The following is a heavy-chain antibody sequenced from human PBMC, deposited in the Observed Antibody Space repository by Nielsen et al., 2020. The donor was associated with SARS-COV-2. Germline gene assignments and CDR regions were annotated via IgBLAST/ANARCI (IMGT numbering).Heavy chain of an antibody. CDR2: IKQDGSEK. J-gene: IGHJ4*02. Sequence: GESLKISCAASGFTFSSYWMSWVRQAPGKGLEWVANIKQDGSEKYYVDSVKGRFTISRDNAKNSLYLQMNSLRAEDTAVYYCARDQLWFGEFIDYWGQGTLVTVSS. D-gene: IGHD3-10*01. V-gene: IGHV3-7*01. CDR3: ARDQLWFGEFIDY. CDR1: GFTFSSYW.